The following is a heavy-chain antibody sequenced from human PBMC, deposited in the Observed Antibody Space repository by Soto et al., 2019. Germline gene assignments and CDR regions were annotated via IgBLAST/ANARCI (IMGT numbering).Heavy chain of an antibody. Sequence: SVKVSCKASGGTFSSYAISWVRQAPGQGPEWMGGIIPIFGTANYAQKFQGRVTITADKSTSTAYMELSSLRSEDTAVYYCAREREYCGGDCYSSYYYGMDVWGQGTTVTVS. CDR1: GGTFSSYA. D-gene: IGHD2-21*02. J-gene: IGHJ6*02. CDR3: AREREYCGGDCYSSYYYGMDV. CDR2: IIPIFGTA. V-gene: IGHV1-69*06.